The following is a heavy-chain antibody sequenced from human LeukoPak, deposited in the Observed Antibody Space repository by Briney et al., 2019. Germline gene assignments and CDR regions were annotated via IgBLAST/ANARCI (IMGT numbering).Heavy chain of an antibody. Sequence: GGSLRLSCAVSGFTFSSYWMHWVRQAPGKGLEWVSRIKSDGSTTSYADSVKGRFTISRDNAKNIVYLQMNSLRVEDTGLYYCARDLAYSSSWYYFDYWGQGTLVTVSS. J-gene: IGHJ4*02. CDR3: ARDLAYSSSWYYFDY. CDR2: IKSDGSTT. V-gene: IGHV3-74*01. D-gene: IGHD6-13*01. CDR1: GFTFSSYW.